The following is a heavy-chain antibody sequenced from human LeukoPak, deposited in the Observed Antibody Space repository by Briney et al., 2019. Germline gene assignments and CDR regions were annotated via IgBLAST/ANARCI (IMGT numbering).Heavy chain of an antibody. V-gene: IGHV4-34*01. CDR1: GGPFSDSF. CDR3: ARWDVDMATIRDY. Sequence: SETLSLTCGVFGGPFSDSFSDSYWSWIRQPPGKGLEWIGEINHSGTTVYNPSLKSRATISLDTSQNQFSLRVTSVTAADTAIYYCARWDVDMATIRDYWGQGALVTVSS. D-gene: IGHD5-24*01. CDR2: INHSGTT. J-gene: IGHJ4*02.